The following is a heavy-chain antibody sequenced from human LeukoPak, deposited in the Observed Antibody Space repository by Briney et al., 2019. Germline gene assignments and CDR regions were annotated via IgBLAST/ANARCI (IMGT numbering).Heavy chain of an antibody. V-gene: IGHV3-7*01. CDR1: GFTFNYYW. J-gene: IGHJ4*02. Sequence: PGGSLRLSCAASGFTFNYYWMNWVRQAPGKGLEWVASIKQDGGEKNYVDSVKGRFTISRDNIKKSLYLEMNSLRAEDTAVYYCARDSGSSGYGGGRDYWGQGTLVTVSS. CDR3: ARDSGSSGYGGGRDY. D-gene: IGHD3-22*01. CDR2: IKQDGGEK.